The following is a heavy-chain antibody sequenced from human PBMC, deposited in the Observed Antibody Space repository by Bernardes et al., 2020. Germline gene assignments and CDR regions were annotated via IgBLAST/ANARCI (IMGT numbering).Heavy chain of an antibody. Sequence: GGSLRLSCAASGFTFSSYSMNWVRQVPGKGLVWVSTINTSSSYIYYADSVKGRFTISRDNAKNSLDLQMNSLRAEDTAVYYCARTVHRVTHVACNCFNTRVQGTVVT. D-gene: IGHD2-21*02. CDR3: ARTVHRVTHVACNCFNT. J-gene: IGHJ5*02. V-gene: IGHV3-21*01. CDR1: GFTFSSYS. CDR2: INTSSSYI.